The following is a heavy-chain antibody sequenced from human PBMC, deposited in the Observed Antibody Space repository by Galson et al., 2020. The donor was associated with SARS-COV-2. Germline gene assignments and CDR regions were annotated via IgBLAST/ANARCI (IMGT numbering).Heavy chain of an antibody. Sequence: GSLRLSCAASGFTFSSYWMSWVRQAPGKGLEWVANIKQDGSEKYYVDSVKGRFTISRDNAKNSLYLQMNSLRAEDTAVYYCAKDGITGYANDFDYWGQGTLVTVSS. CDR2: IKQDGSEK. D-gene: IGHD1-20*01. CDR3: AKDGITGYANDFDY. CDR1: GFTFSSYW. J-gene: IGHJ4*02. V-gene: IGHV3-7*03.